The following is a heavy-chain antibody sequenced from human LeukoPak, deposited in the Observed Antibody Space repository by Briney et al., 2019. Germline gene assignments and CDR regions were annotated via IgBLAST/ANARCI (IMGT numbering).Heavy chain of an antibody. V-gene: IGHV3-7*01. CDR3: ARDLGLGYCSGGSCYYFDY. CDR1: GFTFSSYW. Sequence: PGGSLRLSCAASGFTFSSYWMSWVRQAPGKGREWVANIKQDGSEKYYVDSVQGRFTISRDNAKNSLYLQMNSLRAEDTAVYYCARDLGLGYCSGGSCYYFDYWGQGTLVTVSS. J-gene: IGHJ4*02. D-gene: IGHD2-15*01. CDR2: IKQDGSEK.